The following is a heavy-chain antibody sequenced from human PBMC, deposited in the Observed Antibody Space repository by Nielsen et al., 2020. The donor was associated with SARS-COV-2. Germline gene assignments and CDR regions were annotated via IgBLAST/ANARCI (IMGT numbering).Heavy chain of an antibody. V-gene: IGHV1-3*01. CDR3: ARVHCSSTSCQFFDY. CDR2: INAGNGNT. CDR1: GYTFTSYA. D-gene: IGHD2-2*01. Sequence: SVKVSCKASGYTFTSYAMHWVRQAPGQRLEWMGWINAGNGNTKYSQKFQGRVTITRDTSASTAYMELSSLRSEDTAVYYCARVHCSSTSCQFFDYWGQGTLVTVSS. J-gene: IGHJ4*02.